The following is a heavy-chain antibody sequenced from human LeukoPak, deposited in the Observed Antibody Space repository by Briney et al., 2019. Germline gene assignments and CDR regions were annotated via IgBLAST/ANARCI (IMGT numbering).Heavy chain of an antibody. J-gene: IGHJ4*02. D-gene: IGHD5-12*01. CDR1: GFTFSSYA. CDR2: ISSNGGST. V-gene: IGHV3-64*01. CDR3: ARVLSGYGGGIDY. Sequence: GGSLRLSCAASGFTFSSYAMHWVRQAPGKGLEYVSAISSNGGSTYYANSVKGRFTISRDNSKNTLYLQMGSLRAEDMAVYYRARVLSGYGGGIDYWGQGTLVTVSS.